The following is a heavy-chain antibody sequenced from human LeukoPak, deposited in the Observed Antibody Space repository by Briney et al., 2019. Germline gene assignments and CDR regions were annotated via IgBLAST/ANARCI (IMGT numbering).Heavy chain of an antibody. Sequence: GGSLRLSCAASGFTFSSYAMSWVRQAPGKGLEWVSAISGSGGSTYYADSVKGRFTISRDNSKNTLYLQMNSLRAEDTAVYYCAKDRPGYYDSSGYGYMDVWGKGTTVTVSS. CDR1: GFTFSSYA. CDR3: AKDRPGYYDSSGYGYMDV. CDR2: ISGSGGST. V-gene: IGHV3-23*01. J-gene: IGHJ6*03. D-gene: IGHD3-22*01.